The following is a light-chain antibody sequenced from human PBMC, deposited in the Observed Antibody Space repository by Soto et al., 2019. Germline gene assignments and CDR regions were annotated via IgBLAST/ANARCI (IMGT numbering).Light chain of an antibody. J-gene: IGKJ5*01. CDR2: LGS. CDR3: MRALQTPIT. V-gene: IGKV2-28*01. Sequence: DIVMTQTPLSLPVTPGEPSSISFRSSQSLLHSNGYNYLDWYLQKPGQSPQLLMYLGSSRASGVPDRFSGSGSGTDFTLKISRVEAEDVGVYYCMRALQTPITFGQGTRLEIK. CDR1: QSLLHSNGYNY.